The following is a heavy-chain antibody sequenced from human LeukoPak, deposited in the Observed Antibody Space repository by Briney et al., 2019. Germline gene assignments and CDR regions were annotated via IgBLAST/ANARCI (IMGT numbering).Heavy chain of an antibody. CDR1: GYTFTTYG. Sequence: ASVKVSCKASGYTFTTYGIIWVRQAPGQGLEWMGRISAYNGNTNYAQKLQGRVTMTTDTSTTTAYMELRSLRSDDTAVYYCARGGSITTIRGVIITDAFDIWGQGTMVTVSS. D-gene: IGHD3-10*01. CDR2: ISAYNGNT. V-gene: IGHV1-18*01. CDR3: ARGGSITTIRGVIITDAFDI. J-gene: IGHJ3*02.